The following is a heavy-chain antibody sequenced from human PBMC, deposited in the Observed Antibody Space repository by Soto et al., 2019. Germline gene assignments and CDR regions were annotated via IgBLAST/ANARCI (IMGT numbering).Heavy chain of an antibody. J-gene: IGHJ4*02. Sequence: QVQLVQSGGEVKKPGASVIVSCKASGYTFTSHGFSWVRQAPGKGLEWMGWISAANDNTEYAQKLQGRVTLTTDTSTSTAYMELRSLGSADTAVYYCARAGLQYFDWESSGFWGQGALDSVSS. V-gene: IGHV1-18*01. CDR2: ISAANDNT. D-gene: IGHD3-9*01. CDR1: GYTFTSHG. CDR3: ARAGLQYFDWESSGF.